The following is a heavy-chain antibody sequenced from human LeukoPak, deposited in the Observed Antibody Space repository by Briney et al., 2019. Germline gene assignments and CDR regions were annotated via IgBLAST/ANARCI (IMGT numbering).Heavy chain of an antibody. CDR3: ARDFSDDFWSGYYSIDY. J-gene: IGHJ4*02. CDR2: IKEDGTRK. V-gene: IGHV3-7*01. D-gene: IGHD3-3*01. Sequence: GGSLRLSCAASGFTFSSHWMTWVRQAPGKGLEWVANIKEDGTRKNYMDSVKGRFTISRDNAKNSLYLQMNSLRAEDTAVYYCARDFSDDFWSGYYSIDYWGQGTLVTVSS. CDR1: GFTFSSHW.